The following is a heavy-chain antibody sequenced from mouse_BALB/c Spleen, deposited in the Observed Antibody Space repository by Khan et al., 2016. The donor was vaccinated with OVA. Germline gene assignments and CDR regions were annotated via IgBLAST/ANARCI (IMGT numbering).Heavy chain of an antibody. CDR2: INPSTDYT. CDR3: TNHGSSSAWFTY. D-gene: IGHD1-1*01. CDR1: GYTFTSYW. Sequence: VQFVETGAELAKPGASVKMSCKASGYTFTSYWMHWVKQRPGQGLEWIGYINPSTDYTEYNQKFKDKATLTADKSSSTAYMQLTSLTSEDSAVYYCTNHGSSSAWFTYWGQGTLVTVSA. J-gene: IGHJ3*01. V-gene: IGHV1-7*01.